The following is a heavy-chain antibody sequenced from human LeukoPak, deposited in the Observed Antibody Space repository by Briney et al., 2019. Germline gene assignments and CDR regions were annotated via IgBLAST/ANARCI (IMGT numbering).Heavy chain of an antibody. CDR2: ISNKVHGRTT. Sequence: PGGSLRLSCTASGFRFGDYAMSWARQAPGKGLEWVGFISNKVHGRTTDYAASAKGRFTISRDDSRSIAYLQLNSLKTEDTAVYYCTRSSGNFFNYYMDVWGKGTTVTVSS. CDR1: GFRFGDYA. V-gene: IGHV3-49*04. CDR3: TRSSGNFFNYYMDV. J-gene: IGHJ6*03. D-gene: IGHD3-10*01.